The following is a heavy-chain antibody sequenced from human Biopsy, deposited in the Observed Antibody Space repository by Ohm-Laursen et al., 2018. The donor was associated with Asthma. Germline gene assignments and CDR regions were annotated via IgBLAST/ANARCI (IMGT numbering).Heavy chain of an antibody. CDR2: INAGNGNT. V-gene: IGHV1-3*01. D-gene: IGHD3-22*01. CDR1: GYTFINYA. J-gene: IGHJ4*02. CDR3: ARDFYDSSGYLHFDY. Sequence: GASVKVSCKASGYTFINYAIHWVRQAPGQRLEWMGWINAGNGNTKYSQKFQGRVTITRDTSASTAYMDLSSLRSEDTAVYYCARDFYDSSGYLHFDYWGQGTLVTVSS.